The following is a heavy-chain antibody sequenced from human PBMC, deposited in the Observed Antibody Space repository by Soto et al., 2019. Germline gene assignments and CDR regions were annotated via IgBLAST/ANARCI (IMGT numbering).Heavy chain of an antibody. CDR1: GGSISSYY. CDR2: IYYSGST. V-gene: IGHV4-59*08. J-gene: IGHJ5*02. D-gene: IGHD3-9*01. CDR3: ARHPSYDILTGYYSPWFDP. Sequence: SETLSLTCTVSGGSISSYYWSWIRQPPGKGLEWIGYIYYSGSTNYNPSLKSRVTISVDTSENQFSLKLSSVTAADTAVYYCARHPSYDILTGYYSPWFDPWGQGTLVTVSS.